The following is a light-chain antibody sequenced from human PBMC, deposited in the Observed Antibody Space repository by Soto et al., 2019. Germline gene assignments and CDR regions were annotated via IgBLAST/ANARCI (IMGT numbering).Light chain of an antibody. V-gene: IGKV1-39*01. J-gene: IGKJ4*01. CDR1: QSVRRY. CDR2: ATS. CDR3: HQTSNIPFT. Sequence: DIQMTQSPSSLSASVGDRVTITCRASQSVRRYLNWYQQKQGKAPKLLIYATSSLQSGVPSRFSGNGSGADFTLTISSLQPEDFATYYCHQTSNIPFTFGGGTKVEN.